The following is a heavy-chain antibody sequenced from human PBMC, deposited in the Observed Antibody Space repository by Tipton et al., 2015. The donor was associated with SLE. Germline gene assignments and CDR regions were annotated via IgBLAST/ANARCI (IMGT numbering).Heavy chain of an antibody. CDR3: ARESVVVLAANMGNWFDP. Sequence: TLSLTCTVSGGSIVSSSHYWRWIRQPPGKGLEWIGYIYYSGSTNYNPPLTSRVTISVDTSKNQFSLKLTSVTAADTAVYYCARESVVVLAANMGNWFDPWGQGTLVTVSS. D-gene: IGHD2-15*01. V-gene: IGHV4-61*01. CDR1: GGSIVSSSHY. J-gene: IGHJ5*02. CDR2: IYYSGST.